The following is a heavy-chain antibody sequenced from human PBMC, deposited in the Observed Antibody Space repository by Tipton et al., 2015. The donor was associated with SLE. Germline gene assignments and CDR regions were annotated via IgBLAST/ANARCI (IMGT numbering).Heavy chain of an antibody. CDR3: ARSSTVTKDYFYGMDV. J-gene: IGHJ6*02. Sequence: QSGAEVKKPGASVKVSCKASGYTFTSYGISWVRQAPGQGLEWMGWISAYNGNTNYAQRLQGRVTITADESTSTAYMELSSLRSEDTAVYYCARSSTVTKDYFYGMDVWGQGTTVTVSS. CDR1: GYTFTSYG. D-gene: IGHD4-17*01. CDR2: ISAYNGNT. V-gene: IGHV1-18*01.